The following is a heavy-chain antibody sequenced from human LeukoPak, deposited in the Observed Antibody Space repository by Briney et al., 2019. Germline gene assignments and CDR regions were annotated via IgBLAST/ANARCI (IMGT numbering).Heavy chain of an antibody. Sequence: ASVKVSCKASGYTFTGYYMHWVRQAPGQGLEWMGWINPNSGGTNYAQKFQGRVTMTRDTSISTAYMELSRLRSDDTAVYYCAREVADYYYYGMDVWGQGTTDTVSS. V-gene: IGHV1-2*02. J-gene: IGHJ6*02. D-gene: IGHD2-15*01. CDR3: AREVADYYYYGMDV. CDR1: GYTFTGYY. CDR2: INPNSGGT.